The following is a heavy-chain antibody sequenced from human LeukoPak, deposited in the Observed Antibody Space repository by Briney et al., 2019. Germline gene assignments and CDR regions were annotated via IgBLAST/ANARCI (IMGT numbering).Heavy chain of an antibody. CDR3: ATSYDNKIVPYDC. CDR2: ISTSGRT. V-gene: IGHV4-4*09. Sequence: SETLSLTCTVSGVSITSYKWSWLRQSPGKGLEWIGFISTSGRTDYNPSLTSRVSMSVDTSKSQVSLRLSSVTAEDTAVYYCATSYDNKIVPYDCWGQGILSPSPQ. J-gene: IGHJ4*02. D-gene: IGHD3-9*01. CDR1: GVSITSYK.